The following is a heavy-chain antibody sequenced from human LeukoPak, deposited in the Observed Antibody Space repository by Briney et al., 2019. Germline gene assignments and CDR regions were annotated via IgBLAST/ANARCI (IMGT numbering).Heavy chain of an antibody. CDR3: AGEVIVVVNPGDAFDI. CDR2: INSDGSST. J-gene: IGHJ3*02. CDR1: GFTFSSYW. V-gene: IGHV3-74*01. Sequence: GALRLSCAASGFTFSSYWMHWVRQAPGKGLVWVSRINSDGSSTSYADSVKGRFTISRDNAKNTLYLQMNSLRAEDTAVYYCAGEVIVVVNPGDAFDIWGQGTMVTVSS. D-gene: IGHD3-22*01.